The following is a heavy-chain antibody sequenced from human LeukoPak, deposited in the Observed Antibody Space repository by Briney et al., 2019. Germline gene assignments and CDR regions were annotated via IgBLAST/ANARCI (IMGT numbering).Heavy chain of an antibody. D-gene: IGHD6-19*01. CDR1: GFTFSSYW. CDR2: ISGSGGST. Sequence: GGSLRLSCAASGFTFSSYWMTWVRRAPGKGLEWVSAISGSGGSTYYADSVKGRFTISRDNSKNMLYLQMNSLRAEDTAVYYCAKEDSAVAGPIWGQGTLVTVSS. CDR3: AKEDSAVAGPI. V-gene: IGHV3-23*01. J-gene: IGHJ4*02.